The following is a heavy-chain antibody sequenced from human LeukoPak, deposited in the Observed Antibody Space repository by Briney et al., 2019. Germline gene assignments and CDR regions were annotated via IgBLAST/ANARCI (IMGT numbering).Heavy chain of an antibody. D-gene: IGHD6-13*01. CDR1: GFTVSSNY. CDR3: ARDYSSPGEYYYMDV. J-gene: IGHJ6*03. V-gene: IGHV3-53*01. Sequence: GGSLRLSCAASGFTVSSNYMSWFRQAPGKGLEWVSVIYSGGSTYYADSVKGRFTISRDNSKNTLYLQMNSLRAEDTAVYYCARDYSSPGEYYYMDVWGKGTTVTVSS. CDR2: IYSGGST.